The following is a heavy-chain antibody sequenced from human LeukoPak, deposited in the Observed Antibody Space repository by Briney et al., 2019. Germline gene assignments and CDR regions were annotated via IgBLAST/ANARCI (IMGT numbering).Heavy chain of an antibody. V-gene: IGHV1-24*01. D-gene: IGHD3-22*01. Sequence: GASVTVSCTVSGYTLTELSMHWVRQAPGKGLEWMGGFDPEDGETIYAQKFQGRVTMTEDTSTDTAYMELSSLRSEDTAVYYCATGGGYYSRWFDPWGQGTLVTVSS. J-gene: IGHJ5*02. CDR2: FDPEDGET. CDR1: GYTLTELS. CDR3: ATGGGYYSRWFDP.